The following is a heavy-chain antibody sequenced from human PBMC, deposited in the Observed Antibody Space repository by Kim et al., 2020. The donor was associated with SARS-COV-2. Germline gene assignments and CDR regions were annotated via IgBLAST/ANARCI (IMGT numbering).Heavy chain of an antibody. D-gene: IGHD1-26*01. V-gene: IGHV3-23*01. CDR3: AKDPRAGGSK. CDR1: GFTFSTYA. J-gene: IGHJ4*02. Sequence: GGSLRLSCAASGFTFSTYAMSWVRQAPGKGLEWVSAIGGSGDNTYYADSVTGRFIISRDNSKNTLYLQMNSLRAEDTAMYYCAKDPRAGGSKWGQGTLVT. CDR2: IGGSGDNT.